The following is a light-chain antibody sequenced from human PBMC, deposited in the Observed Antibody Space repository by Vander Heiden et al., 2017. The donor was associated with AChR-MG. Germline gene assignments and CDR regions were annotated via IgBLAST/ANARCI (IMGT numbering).Light chain of an antibody. CDR2: YKSDSDK. V-gene: IGLV5-45*02. CDR3: MIWHSSAVV. J-gene: IGLJ2*01. CDR1: SGINVGTYR. Sequence: QALLTQPSSLSASPGASASLTCTLRSGINVGTYRIYWYQQKPGSPPQYLLRYKSDSDKQQGSGVPSRFSGSKDASANAVTLLSSGLQSEDESDYYCMIWHSSAVVFGGGTKLTVL.